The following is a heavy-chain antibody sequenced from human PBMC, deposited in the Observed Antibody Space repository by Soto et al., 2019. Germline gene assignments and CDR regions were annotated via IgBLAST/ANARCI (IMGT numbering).Heavy chain of an antibody. V-gene: IGHV3-49*03. J-gene: IGHJ4*02. Sequence: GGSLRLSCTASGFTFGDYVMSWLRQAPGKGLECVGFIRSKAYGETAEYAASVKGRFTISRDDSKSIAYLQMNSLQTEDTAVYYCTRSPRFWSGYFDFWGQGTLVTVSS. CDR1: GFTFGDYV. CDR2: IRSKAYGETA. D-gene: IGHD3-3*01. CDR3: TRSPRFWSGYFDF.